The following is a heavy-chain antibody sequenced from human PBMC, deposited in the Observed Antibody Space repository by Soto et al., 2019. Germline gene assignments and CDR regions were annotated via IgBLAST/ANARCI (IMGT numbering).Heavy chain of an antibody. Sequence: QVHLEESGPGLVKPSQTLSLTCTVLGDSIRSGDYYWNWIRQPPGRGLEWIGYIYYSGSTYYNTSLKSRLTMSVDTSKNQFSLRLSSVIAADTAGYYCARSVGYYYYGLDVWGQGTTVIVSS. CDR1: GDSIRSGDYY. CDR2: IYYSGST. CDR3: ARSVGYYYYGLDV. V-gene: IGHV4-30-4*01. D-gene: IGHD1-26*01. J-gene: IGHJ6*02.